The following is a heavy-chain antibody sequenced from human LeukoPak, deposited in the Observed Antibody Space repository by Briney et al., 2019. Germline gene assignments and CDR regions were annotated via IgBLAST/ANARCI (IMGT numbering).Heavy chain of an antibody. D-gene: IGHD3-9*01. CDR2: IKQDGSEK. J-gene: IGHJ5*02. Sequence: PGGSLRLSCAASGFTFRSYWMNWVRQAPGKGLEWLAIIKQDGSEKHYKGSVEGRFTISRDNAKNSLHLQMNSLRAEDTAVDYCAGGSGYLITSWGQGTLVTVSS. CDR1: GFTFRSYW. CDR3: AGGSGYLITS. V-gene: IGHV3-7*01.